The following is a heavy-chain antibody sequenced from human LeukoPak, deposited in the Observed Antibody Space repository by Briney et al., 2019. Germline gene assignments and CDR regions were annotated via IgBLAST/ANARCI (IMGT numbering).Heavy chain of an antibody. D-gene: IGHD1-26*01. Sequence: PSETLSLTCTVSGGSISSSSYYWGWIRQPPGKGLEWIGSIYYSGSTYYNPSLKSRVTISVDTSKNQFSLKLSSVTAADTAVYYCARLGVGIVGATTAGGPVLDYWGQGTLVTVSS. CDR3: ARLGVGIVGATTAGGPVLDY. CDR2: IYYSGST. V-gene: IGHV4-39*07. CDR1: GGSISSSSYY. J-gene: IGHJ4*02.